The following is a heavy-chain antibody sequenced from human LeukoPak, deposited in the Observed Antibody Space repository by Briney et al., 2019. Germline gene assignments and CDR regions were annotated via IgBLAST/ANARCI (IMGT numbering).Heavy chain of an antibody. CDR3: ARGTYYYGLDV. CDR1: VYTFTYYY. V-gene: IGHV1-46*01. J-gene: IGHJ6*02. CDR2: ITPSGGST. Sequence: ASVKVSFKESVYTFTYYYMHWVGQAPGQGLEWMGIITPSGGSTSYAQKFQGRVSMPRDSSTTTVYMELSSLRSEDTAVYYCARGTYYYGLDVWGQGTTVTVSS.